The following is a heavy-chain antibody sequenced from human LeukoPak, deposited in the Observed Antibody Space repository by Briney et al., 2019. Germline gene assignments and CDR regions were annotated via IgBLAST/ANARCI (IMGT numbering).Heavy chain of an antibody. D-gene: IGHD6-6*01. J-gene: IGHJ4*02. CDR2: INPNSGGT. CDR3: ARDVAIAARQLPDY. Sequence: AASVKVSCKASGYTFTGYYMHWVRQAPGQGLEWMGRINPNSGGTNYAQKLQGRVTMTTDTSTSTAYMELRSLRSDDTAVYYCARDVAIAARQLPDYWGQGTLVTVSS. V-gene: IGHV1-2*06. CDR1: GYTFTGYY.